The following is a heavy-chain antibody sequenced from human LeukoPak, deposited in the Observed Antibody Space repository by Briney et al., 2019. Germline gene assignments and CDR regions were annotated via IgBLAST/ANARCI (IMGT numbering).Heavy chain of an antibody. D-gene: IGHD6-19*01. Sequence: PGGSLGLSCAASGFTVSSNYMSWVRQAPGKGLEWVSVIYSGGSTYYADSVKGRFTISRHNSKNTLYLQMNSLRAEDTAVYYCARETVAGTSQGFDPWGQGTLVTVSS. CDR3: ARETVAGTSQGFDP. J-gene: IGHJ5*02. CDR1: GFTVSSNY. CDR2: IYSGGST. V-gene: IGHV3-53*04.